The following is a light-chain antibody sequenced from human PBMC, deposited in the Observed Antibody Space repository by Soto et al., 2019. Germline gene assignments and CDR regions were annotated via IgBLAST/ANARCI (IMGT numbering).Light chain of an antibody. CDR2: GAS. CDR3: QLYGSSSWT. V-gene: IGKV3-20*01. CDR1: QSVSSSY. J-gene: IGKJ1*01. Sequence: EIVLTLSPGTLSLSPGERATLSCRASQSVSSSYLAWYQQKPGQAPRLLIYGASSRATGIPDRFSGSGSGTDFTLTISRLEPEDFAVYYCQLYGSSSWTFGQGTKVEIK.